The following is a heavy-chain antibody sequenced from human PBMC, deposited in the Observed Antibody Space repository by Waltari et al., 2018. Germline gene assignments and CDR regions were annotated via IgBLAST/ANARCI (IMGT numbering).Heavy chain of an antibody. Sequence: EVQLVESGGGPVKPGGSLRLSCAASGFTFSTYSMNWVRQAPGKVLEWVSSISGATGYIYYADSVKGRFTISRDNAKSSLYLEMNSLRGEDTAIYYCARAEQPMATIIGVDYWGQGTLVTVSS. D-gene: IGHD5-12*01. CDR2: ISGATGYI. CDR1: GFTFSTYS. CDR3: ARAEQPMATIIGVDY. V-gene: IGHV3-21*01. J-gene: IGHJ4*02.